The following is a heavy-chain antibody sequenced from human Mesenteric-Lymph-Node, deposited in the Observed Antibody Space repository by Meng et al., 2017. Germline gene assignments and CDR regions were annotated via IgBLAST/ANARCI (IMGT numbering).Heavy chain of an antibody. CDR2: IYHSGST. D-gene: IGHD6-13*01. CDR1: GGSISSSNW. CDR3: ARVAAAGNEWFDP. J-gene: IGHJ5*02. Sequence: VELRGSGPGMVKPSGTLSLTCAVSGGSISSSNWWSWVRQPPGKGLEWIGEIYHSGSTNYNPSLKSRVTISVDKSKNQFSLKLSSVTAADTAVYYCARVAAAGNEWFDPWGQGTLVTVSS. V-gene: IGHV4-4*02.